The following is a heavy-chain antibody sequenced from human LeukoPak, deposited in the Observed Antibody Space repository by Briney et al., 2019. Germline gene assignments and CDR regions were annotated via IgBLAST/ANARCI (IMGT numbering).Heavy chain of an antibody. CDR2: ISAYNGNT. J-gene: IGHJ4*02. CDR1: GYTFTSYG. D-gene: IGHD3-10*01. Sequence: ASVKVSCKASGYTFTSYGIGWVRQAPGQGLEWMGWISAYNGNTNYAQKLQGRVTTTTDTSTSTAYMELRSLRSDDTAVYYCARVLSYSSGSYAMNYWGQGTLVTVSS. V-gene: IGHV1-18*01. CDR3: ARVLSYSSGSYAMNY.